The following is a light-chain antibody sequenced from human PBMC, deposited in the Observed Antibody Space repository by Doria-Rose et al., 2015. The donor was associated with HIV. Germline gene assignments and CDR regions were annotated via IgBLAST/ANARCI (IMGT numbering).Light chain of an antibody. CDR2: DGS. CDR1: QSFSSTY. CDR3: HQYGTSWT. Sequence: TQSPGTLSLSPGERATLSCRASQSFSSTYLAWYQQKPGQAPSLLIYDGSTRATGIPDRFSASGSVADFTLTINRLEPEDFAPYYCHQYGTSWTFGQGTEVEI. J-gene: IGKJ1*01. V-gene: IGKV3-20*01.